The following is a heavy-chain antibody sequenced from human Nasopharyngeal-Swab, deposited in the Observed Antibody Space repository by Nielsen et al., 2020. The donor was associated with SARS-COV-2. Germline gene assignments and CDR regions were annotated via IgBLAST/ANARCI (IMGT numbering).Heavy chain of an antibody. CDR3: ARMKKWLVFSDGMDV. CDR1: GFTFSSYA. J-gene: IGHJ6*02. Sequence: SLKISCAASGFTFSSYAMHWVRQAPGKGLEWVAVISYDGSNKYYADSVKGRFTISRDNSKNTLYLQMKSLRAEDTAVYYCARMKKWLVFSDGMDVWGQGTTVTVSS. V-gene: IGHV3-30-3*01. CDR2: ISYDGSNK. D-gene: IGHD6-19*01.